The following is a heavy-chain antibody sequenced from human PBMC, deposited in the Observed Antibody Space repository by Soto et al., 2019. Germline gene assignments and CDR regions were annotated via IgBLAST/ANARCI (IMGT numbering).Heavy chain of an antibody. V-gene: IGHV1-18*01. D-gene: IGHD2-2*02. J-gene: IGHJ3*02. Sequence: ASVKVSCKASGYTFTSYGISWVRQAPGQGLEWMGWISAYNGNTNYAQKLQGRVTMTTDTSTSTAYMELRSLRSDDTAVCYCARGPEDIVVVPAAISASDIWGQGTMVTVSS. CDR2: ISAYNGNT. CDR1: GYTFTSYG. CDR3: ARGPEDIVVVPAAISASDI.